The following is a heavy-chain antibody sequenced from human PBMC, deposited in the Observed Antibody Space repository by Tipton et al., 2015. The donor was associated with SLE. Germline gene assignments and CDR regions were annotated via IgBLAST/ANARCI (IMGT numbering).Heavy chain of an antibody. Sequence: TLSLTCSVSGGSISTYYWSWIRQSPGKGLEWIGYIYYIGSTNYNPSLQSRVTMSVDRSKNQFSLRLSSVTAADTAVYYYARSPSSGWEYYFDYWGQGTQVTVSS. CDR1: GGSISTYY. J-gene: IGHJ4*02. V-gene: IGHV4-59*08. D-gene: IGHD6-19*01. CDR2: IYYIGST. CDR3: ARSPSSGWEYYFDY.